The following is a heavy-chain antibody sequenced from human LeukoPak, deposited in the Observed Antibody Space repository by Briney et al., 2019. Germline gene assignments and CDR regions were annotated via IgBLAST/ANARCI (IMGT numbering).Heavy chain of an antibody. V-gene: IGHV3-30*18. J-gene: IGHJ6*04. CDR3: AKRISSVYYYGMDV. CDR1: GFTFSSYG. Sequence: GGSLRLSCAASGFTFSSYGMHWVRQAPGKGLEWVAVISYDGSNKCYADSVKGRFTISRDNSKNTLYLQMNSLRAEDTAVYYCAKRISSVYYYGMDVWGKGTTVTVSS. CDR2: ISYDGSNK. D-gene: IGHD6-6*01.